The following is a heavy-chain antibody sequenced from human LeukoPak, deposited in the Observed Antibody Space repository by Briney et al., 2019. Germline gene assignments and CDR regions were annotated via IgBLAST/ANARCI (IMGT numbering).Heavy chain of an antibody. CDR3: ASDKKTGEASEIDY. V-gene: IGHV3-74*01. Sequence: GGSLRLSCAASGFTFSIYWMHWVRQAPGKGLVWVSRINTDGSTTTYADSVKGRFTISRDNAKNTLYLQINSLRAEDTAVYYCASDKKTGEASEIDYWGQGTLVTVSS. D-gene: IGHD7-27*01. J-gene: IGHJ4*02. CDR2: INTDGSTT. CDR1: GFTFSIYW.